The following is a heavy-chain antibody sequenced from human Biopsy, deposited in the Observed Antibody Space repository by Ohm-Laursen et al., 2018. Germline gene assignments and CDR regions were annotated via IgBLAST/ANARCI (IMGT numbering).Heavy chain of an antibody. V-gene: IGHV3-23*01. CDR3: AKGYGPDNWFDP. D-gene: IGHD3-16*01. Sequence: SLRLSCTASGFPFHNYAMNWVRQAPRKGLEWVSGINAPGGSTYYPDSVKGRFTISRDNSKNSLYLQMNSLRAEDTAVYYCAKGYGPDNWFDPWGQGTLVTVSS. J-gene: IGHJ5*02. CDR1: GFPFHNYA. CDR2: INAPGGST.